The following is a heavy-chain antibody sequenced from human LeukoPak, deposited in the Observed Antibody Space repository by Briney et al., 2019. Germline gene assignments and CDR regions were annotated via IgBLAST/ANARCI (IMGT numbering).Heavy chain of an antibody. CDR3: ARSADFWSGPDY. CDR2: IKQDGDDK. D-gene: IGHD3-3*01. Sequence: GGSLRLSCAASGFTFSSYWMSWVRQAPGKGLEWVANIKQDGDDKYYVDSVKGRFTISRDNAKNSLFLQMNSLRAEDTAVYYCARSADFWSGPDYWGQGTLITVSS. J-gene: IGHJ4*02. CDR1: GFTFSSYW. V-gene: IGHV3-7*01.